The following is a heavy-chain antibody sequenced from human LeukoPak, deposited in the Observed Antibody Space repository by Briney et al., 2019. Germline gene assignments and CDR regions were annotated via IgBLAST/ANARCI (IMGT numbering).Heavy chain of an antibody. V-gene: IGHV1-8*01. CDR1: GYTFTTSD. Sequence: ASVKVSCKASGYTFTTSDINWVRQAPGQGLQWMGWMNPNSGNAVYAQKFQGRVTMTRNTSISTAYMELSSLRSEDTAVYYCARPVYCSSTSCYDAFDIWGQGTMVTVSS. J-gene: IGHJ3*02. CDR3: ARPVYCSSTSCYDAFDI. D-gene: IGHD2-2*01. CDR2: MNPNSGNA.